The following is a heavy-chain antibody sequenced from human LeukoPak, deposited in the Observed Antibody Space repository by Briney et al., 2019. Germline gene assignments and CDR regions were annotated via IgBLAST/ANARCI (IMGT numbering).Heavy chain of an antibody. CDR2: IRSKAYGGTT. Sequence: GGSLRLSCTASGFTFGDYAMSWFRQAPGKGLEWVGFIRSKAYGGTTEYAASVKGRFTISRDDSKSIAYLQMNSLKTEDTAVYYRTRGVITGRIDYWGQGTLVTVSS. D-gene: IGHD1-20*01. CDR1: GFTFGDYA. CDR3: TRGVITGRIDY. J-gene: IGHJ4*02. V-gene: IGHV3-49*03.